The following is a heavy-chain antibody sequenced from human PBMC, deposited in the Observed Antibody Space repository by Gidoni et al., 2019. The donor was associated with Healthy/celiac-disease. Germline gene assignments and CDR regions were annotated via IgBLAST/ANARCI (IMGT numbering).Heavy chain of an antibody. D-gene: IGHD2-21*02. CDR1: GGSFSGYY. J-gene: IGHJ3*02. V-gene: IGHV4-34*01. Sequence: QVQLQQWGAGLLKPSETLSLTCAVYGGSFSGYYWSWIRQPPGKGLEWIGEINHSGSTNYNPSLKSRVTISVDTSKNQFSLKLSSVTAADTAVYYCARGLYCGGDCSKDAFDIWGQGTMVTVSS. CDR3: ARGLYCGGDCSKDAFDI. CDR2: INHSGST.